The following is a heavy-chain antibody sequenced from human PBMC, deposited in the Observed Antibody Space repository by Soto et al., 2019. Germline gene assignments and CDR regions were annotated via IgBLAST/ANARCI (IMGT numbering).Heavy chain of an antibody. D-gene: IGHD4-4*01. Sequence: GGSLRLSCAASGFTFRNYAMNWVRQAPGKGPERVAVISYDGNNEHYADSVKGRFTISRDNSKNTLYLQMNSLRVEDTAVYYCARDRDSNFDYYYYGMDVWGQGTTVTVSS. CDR1: GFTFRNYA. J-gene: IGHJ6*02. CDR3: ARDRDSNFDYYYYGMDV. V-gene: IGHV3-30-3*01. CDR2: ISYDGNNE.